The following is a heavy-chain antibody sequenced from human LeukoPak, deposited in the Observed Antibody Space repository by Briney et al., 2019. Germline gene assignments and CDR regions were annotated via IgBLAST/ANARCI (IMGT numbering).Heavy chain of an antibody. D-gene: IGHD4-17*01. CDR2: ISYDGSNK. CDR1: GFTFSSYG. Sequence: GGSLRLSCAASGFTFSSYGMHWVRQAPGKGLEWVAVISYDGSNKYYADPVKGRFTISRDNSKNTLYLQMNSLRAEDTAVYYCAKKDYGDRDYYYGMDVWGQGTTVTVSS. J-gene: IGHJ6*02. V-gene: IGHV3-30*18. CDR3: AKKDYGDRDYYYGMDV.